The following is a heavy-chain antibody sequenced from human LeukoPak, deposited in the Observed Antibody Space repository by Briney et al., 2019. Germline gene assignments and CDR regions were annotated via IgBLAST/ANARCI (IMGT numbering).Heavy chain of an antibody. CDR3: ARASGYSYGSDAFDI. CDR1: GFTFSSYW. J-gene: IGHJ3*02. V-gene: IGHV3-7*01. Sequence: GGSLRLSRAASGFTFSSYWMSWVRQAPGKGLEWVANIKQDGSEKYYVDSVKGRFTISRDNAKNSLYLQMNSLRAEDTAVYYCARASGYSYGSDAFDIWGQGTMVTVSS. D-gene: IGHD5-18*01. CDR2: IKQDGSEK.